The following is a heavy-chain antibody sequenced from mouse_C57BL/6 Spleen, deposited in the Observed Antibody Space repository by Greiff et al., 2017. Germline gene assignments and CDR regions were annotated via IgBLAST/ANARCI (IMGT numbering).Heavy chain of an antibody. Sequence: VQLQQPGAELVKPGASVKLSCKASGYTFTSYWMQWVKQRPGQGLEWIGEIDPSDGYTNYNQKFKGKATLTVDTSSSTAYMQLSSLTSEDSAVYYCARLTTVVATDFEVWGTGTTVTVSS. CDR2: IDPSDGYT. J-gene: IGHJ1*03. D-gene: IGHD1-1*01. V-gene: IGHV1-50*01. CDR3: ARLTTVVATDFEV. CDR1: GYTFTSYW.